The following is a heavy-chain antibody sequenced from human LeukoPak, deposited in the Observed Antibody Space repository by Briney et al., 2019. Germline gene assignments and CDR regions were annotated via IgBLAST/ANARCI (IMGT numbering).Heavy chain of an antibody. J-gene: IGHJ4*02. CDR3: ARALRDADQQLVSDY. Sequence: SETLSLTCTVSGGSISDYHWSWIRQPPGKGLEWFGYIYYSGTTTYNPSLKSRVTISIDMSKNRFSLELTSLTAADTAVYYCARALRDADQQLVSDYWGQGIPVTVSS. V-gene: IGHV4-59*01. CDR1: GGSISDYH. CDR2: IYYSGTT. D-gene: IGHD6-13*01.